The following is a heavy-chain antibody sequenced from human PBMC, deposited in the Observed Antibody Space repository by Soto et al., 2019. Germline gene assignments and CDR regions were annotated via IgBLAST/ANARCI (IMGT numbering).Heavy chain of an antibody. V-gene: IGHV4-59*01. J-gene: IGHJ6*02. CDR3: ASSPDTAMVPPGYGMDV. CDR2: IYYSGST. CDR1: GGSISSYY. Sequence: PSETLSLTCTVSGGSISSYYWSWIRQPPGKGLEWIGYIYYSGSTNYNPSLKSRVTIPVDTSKNQFSLKLSSVTAADTAVYYCASSPDTAMVPPGYGMDVWGQGTTVTVSS. D-gene: IGHD5-18*01.